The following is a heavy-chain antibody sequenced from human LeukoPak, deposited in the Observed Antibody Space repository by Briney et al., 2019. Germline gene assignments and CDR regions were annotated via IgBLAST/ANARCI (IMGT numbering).Heavy chain of an antibody. CDR1: GFTFSSYE. V-gene: IGHV3-7*01. CDR2: IKEDGSDK. Sequence: GGSLRLSCAASGFTFSSYEMNWVRQAPGKGLEWVANIKEDGSDKNYVDSVKGRFTISRDNADNSLYLHMNSLRAEDTAVYYCARDAAYGYDRFDYWGKGTQVTVSS. D-gene: IGHD5-18*01. CDR3: ARDAAYGYDRFDY. J-gene: IGHJ4*02.